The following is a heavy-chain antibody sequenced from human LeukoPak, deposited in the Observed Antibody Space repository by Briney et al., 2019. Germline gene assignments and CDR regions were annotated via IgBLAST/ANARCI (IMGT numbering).Heavy chain of an antibody. Sequence: GESLKISCKGSGYSFTSYWIGWVRQMPGKGLEWMGIIYPGDSDTRYSPSIQGQVTISADKSISTAYLQWSSLKASDTVMYYCARRLAVAGDAFDIWGQGTMVTVSS. CDR2: IYPGDSDT. V-gene: IGHV5-51*01. D-gene: IGHD6-19*01. J-gene: IGHJ3*02. CDR3: ARRLAVAGDAFDI. CDR1: GYSFTSYW.